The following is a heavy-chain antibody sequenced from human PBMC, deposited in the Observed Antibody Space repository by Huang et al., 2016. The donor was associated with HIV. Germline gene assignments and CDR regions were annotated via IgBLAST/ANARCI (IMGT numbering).Heavy chain of an antibody. J-gene: IGHJ5*02. CDR1: GFTVSSNY. CDR2: IYSGGST. D-gene: IGHD3-10*01. CDR3: ARGMVRGVTLNWFDP. V-gene: IGHV3-53*02. Sequence: EVQLVETGGGLIQPGGSLRLSCAASGFTVSSNYMSWVGQAPGKGLEWVSVIYSGGSTDYADSVKGRFTISRDNSKNTLYLQMNSLRAEDTAVYYCARGMVRGVTLNWFDPWGQGTLVTVSS.